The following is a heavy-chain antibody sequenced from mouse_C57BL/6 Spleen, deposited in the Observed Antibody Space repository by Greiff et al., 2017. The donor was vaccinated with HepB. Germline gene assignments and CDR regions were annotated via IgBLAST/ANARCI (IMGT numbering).Heavy chain of an antibody. V-gene: IGHV1-5*01. D-gene: IGHD2-1*01. J-gene: IGHJ4*01. CDR1: GYTFTSYW. Sequence: VQLQQSGTVLARPGASVKMSCKTSGYTFTSYWMHWVKQRPGQGLEWIGAIYPGNSDTSYNQKFKGKAKLTAVTSASTAYMELSSLTNEDSAVYYWTRERPYGNSYAMDYWGQGTSVTVSS. CDR2: IYPGNSDT. CDR3: TRERPYGNSYAMDY.